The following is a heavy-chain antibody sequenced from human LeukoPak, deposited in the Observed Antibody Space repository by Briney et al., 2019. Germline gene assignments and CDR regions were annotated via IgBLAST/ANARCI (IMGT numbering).Heavy chain of an antibody. CDR2: INHSGST. J-gene: IGHJ4*02. CDR3: AGGVGFRSSWYRY. D-gene: IGHD6-13*01. Sequence: PSETLSLTCAVYGGSISGHYWSWIRQPPGKGLEWIGEINHSGSTNYNPSLKSRVTISVDTSKNQFSLKLSSVTAADTAVYYCAGGVGFRSSWYRYWGQGTLVTVSS. CDR1: GGSISGHY. V-gene: IGHV4-34*01.